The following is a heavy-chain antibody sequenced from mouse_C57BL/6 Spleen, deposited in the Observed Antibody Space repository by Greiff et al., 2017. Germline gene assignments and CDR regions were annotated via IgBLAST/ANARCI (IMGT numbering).Heavy chain of an antibody. J-gene: IGHJ4*01. CDR2: IDPSDSYT. CDR3: ARYYRYAMDY. D-gene: IGHD2-14*01. Sequence: QVQLKQPGAELVMPGASVKLSCKASGYTFTSYWMHWVKQRPGQGLEWIGEIDPSDSYTNYNQKFKGKSTLTVDKSSSTAYMQLSSLTSEDSAVYYCARYYRYAMDYWGQGTSVTVSS. V-gene: IGHV1-69*01. CDR1: GYTFTSYW.